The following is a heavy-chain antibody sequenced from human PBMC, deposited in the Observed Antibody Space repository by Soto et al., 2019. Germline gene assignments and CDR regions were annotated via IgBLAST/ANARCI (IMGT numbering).Heavy chain of an antibody. CDR3: AGGRIVVVGSRAYYGMDV. Sequence: EVQLVESGGGVVQPGGSLRLSCAASGFSFSDYEMNWVRQAPGKGLEWVSYSSRSGSTIEYADSVKGRFTISRDYAKTSLYLQMNSLRVEDTAVYYCAGGRIVVVGSRAYYGMDVWGQGTTVTVSS. CDR1: GFSFSDYE. J-gene: IGHJ6*02. CDR2: SSRSGSTI. D-gene: IGHD3-22*01. V-gene: IGHV3-48*03.